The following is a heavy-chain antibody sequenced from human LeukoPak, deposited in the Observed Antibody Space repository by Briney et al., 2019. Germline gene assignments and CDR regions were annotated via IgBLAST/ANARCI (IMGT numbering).Heavy chain of an antibody. Sequence: GGSLRLSCAASGFISSSYSMSWVRQAPGKGLEWVSVITGSGGNTYYADSVKGRFTISKDNSKNTVYLQMSSLRVDDTAAYYCAKAASSSWPSYYYGMDVWGQGTTVTVSS. CDR2: ITGSGGNT. D-gene: IGHD6-13*01. CDR1: GFISSSYS. CDR3: AKAASSSWPSYYYGMDV. J-gene: IGHJ6*02. V-gene: IGHV3-23*01.